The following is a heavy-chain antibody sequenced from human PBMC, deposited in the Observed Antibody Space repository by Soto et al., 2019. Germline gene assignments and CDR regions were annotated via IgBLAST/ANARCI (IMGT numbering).Heavy chain of an antibody. CDR2: ISTSGSTI. Sequence: QVQLVESGGGLVKPGGSLRLSCADSEFTFSHYYMNWIRHAPGKGLEWVSYISTSGSTIFYADSVKGRFTISRDNAKNSLYLQMNSLRAEDTAVYYCARDATYYYGSGSYLGYWGQGTLVTVSS. J-gene: IGHJ4*02. CDR1: EFTFSHYY. CDR3: ARDATYYYGSGSYLGY. V-gene: IGHV3-11*01. D-gene: IGHD3-10*01.